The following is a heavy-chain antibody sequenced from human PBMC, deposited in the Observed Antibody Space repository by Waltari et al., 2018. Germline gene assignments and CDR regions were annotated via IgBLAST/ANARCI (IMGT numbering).Heavy chain of an antibody. CDR1: GFNFGYCS. V-gene: IGHV3-49*02. CDR2: IRSKTYGGAP. J-gene: IGHJ4*02. Sequence: EVQLAESGGGLVQPGRSLRLSWTASGFNFGYCSMTWVRQVPGKGLGWVGFIRSKTYGGAPEYAASVKGRFTISRDDSKSVAYLQMNSLRTEDTALYYCTRADGMTDLDYWGQGALVTVSS. CDR3: TRADGMTDLDY.